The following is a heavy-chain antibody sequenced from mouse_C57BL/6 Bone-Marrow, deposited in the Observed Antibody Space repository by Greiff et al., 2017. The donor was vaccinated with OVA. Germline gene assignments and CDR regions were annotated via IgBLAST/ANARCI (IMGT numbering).Heavy chain of an antibody. CDR2: ISSGSSTI. CDR1: GFTFSDYG. CDR3: AREGNYDFAY. Sequence: EVKLVESGGGLVKPGGSLKLSCAASGFTFSDYGMHWVRQAPEKGLEWVAYISSGSSTIYYADTVKGRFTISRDNAKNTLFLQMTSLRSEDTAMYYCAREGNYDFAYWGQGTLVTVSA. D-gene: IGHD2-4*01. V-gene: IGHV5-17*01. J-gene: IGHJ3*01.